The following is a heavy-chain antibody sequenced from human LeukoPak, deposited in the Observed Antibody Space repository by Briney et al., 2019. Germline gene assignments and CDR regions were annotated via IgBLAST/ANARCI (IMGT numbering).Heavy chain of an antibody. Sequence: SETLSLTCAVFGGSFSAYYWSWIRQPPEKGLEWIGEINHSGSTNYNPSLKSRVTISVDTSKNQFSLKLSSVTAADTAVYYCARADYDILTGYYNVYYYYYMDVWGKGTTVTISS. V-gene: IGHV4-34*01. CDR2: INHSGST. J-gene: IGHJ6*03. CDR3: ARADYDILTGYYNVYYYYYMDV. D-gene: IGHD3-9*01. CDR1: GGSFSAYY.